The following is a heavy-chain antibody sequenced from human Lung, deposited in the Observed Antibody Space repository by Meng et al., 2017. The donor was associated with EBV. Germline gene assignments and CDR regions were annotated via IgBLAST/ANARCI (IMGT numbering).Heavy chain of an antibody. J-gene: IGHJ4*02. CDR3: ARRPTGIDY. V-gene: IGHV4-34*12. D-gene: IGHD2-8*02. CDR1: GGALSGVY. CDR2: IIHGGSP. Sequence: QVQLQLWGAGLLKPSEALSLPCAVNGGALSGVYWNWIRQPPGKGLEWIGEIIHGGSPSYNPSLKSRVTISIDTSKNQLSLMLSSVTAADTAVYYCARRPTGIDYWGQGTLVTVSS.